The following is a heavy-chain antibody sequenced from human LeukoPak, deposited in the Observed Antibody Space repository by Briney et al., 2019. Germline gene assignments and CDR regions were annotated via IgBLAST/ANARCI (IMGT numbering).Heavy chain of an antibody. J-gene: IGHJ5*02. V-gene: IGHV6-1*01. CDR1: GDSVSNNSAA. D-gene: IGHD3-16*01. CDR2: TYYTSKLYN. Sequence: SQTLSLTCAISGDSVSNNSAAWTWIRQSPSRGLEWLGRTYYTSKLYNDYAESVKSRITINPDTSKNQFSLQLNSVAPEDTAVYYCARYHRMRGKFDPWGQGTLVTVSS. CDR3: ARYHRMRGKFDP.